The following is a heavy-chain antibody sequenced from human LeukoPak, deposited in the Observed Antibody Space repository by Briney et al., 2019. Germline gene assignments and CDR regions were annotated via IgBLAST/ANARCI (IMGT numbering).Heavy chain of an antibody. CDR1: GYIFTSYW. V-gene: IGHV5-51*01. Sequence: GESLEISCKCSGYIFTSYWIGWVRPLPGKGLEWMGIIYPGDSDTRYSPSFQGQVTISANKSISTAYLQWSSLKASDTAMYYCAAVPRAVAGSFDYWGQGTLVTVSS. J-gene: IGHJ4*02. D-gene: IGHD6-19*01. CDR3: AAVPRAVAGSFDY. CDR2: IYPGDSDT.